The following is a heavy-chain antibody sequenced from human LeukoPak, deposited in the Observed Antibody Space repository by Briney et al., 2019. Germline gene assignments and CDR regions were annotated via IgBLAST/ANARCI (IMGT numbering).Heavy chain of an antibody. J-gene: IGHJ5*02. Sequence: SETLSLTCDVYGGSFTDYYWTWIRQPPGKGLEWVGEISHSGSTNYSVSLKSRVTISLDTSKNQFSLKLSSVTAADTAIYYCARKQWLVRLRWLDPWGQGTLVTVSS. V-gene: IGHV4-34*01. CDR3: ARKQWLVRLRWLDP. CDR2: ISHSGST. D-gene: IGHD6-19*01. CDR1: GGSFTDYY.